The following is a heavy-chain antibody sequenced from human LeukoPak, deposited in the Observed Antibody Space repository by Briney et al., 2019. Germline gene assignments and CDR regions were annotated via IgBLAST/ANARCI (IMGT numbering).Heavy chain of an antibody. CDR3: ARLTGFAIAAAATDY. CDR1: GFTFRDSA. CDR2: MTTTSSYI. D-gene: IGHD6-13*01. J-gene: IGHJ4*02. Sequence: GGSLRLSCAASGFTFRDSAMTWVRQAPGKGLEWVSSMTTTSSYIYYADSVQGRFTISRDNAKNSLYLQMNSLRAEDTALYYCARLTGFAIAAAATDYWGQGTLVTVSS. V-gene: IGHV3-21*01.